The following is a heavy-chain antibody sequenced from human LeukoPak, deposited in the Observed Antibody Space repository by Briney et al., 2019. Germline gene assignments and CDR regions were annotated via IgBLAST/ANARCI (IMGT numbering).Heavy chain of an antibody. CDR3: AKDYEVVATTTYFQH. CDR1: GFTFSSYG. J-gene: IGHJ1*01. Sequence: AGGSLRLSCAASGFTFSSYGMSWVRQAPGKGLEWVSAISGSGGRTYYADSVKGRFTISRDNSKNTLYLQMNSLRAEDTAVYYCAKDYEVVATTTYFQHWGQGTLVTVSS. CDR2: ISGSGGRT. D-gene: IGHD2-15*01. V-gene: IGHV3-23*01.